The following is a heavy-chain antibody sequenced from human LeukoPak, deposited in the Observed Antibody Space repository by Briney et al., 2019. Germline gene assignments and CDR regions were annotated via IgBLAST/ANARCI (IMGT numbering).Heavy chain of an antibody. CDR3: ARLSVSGTNDY. D-gene: IGHD1-7*01. CDR2: IYHSGST. CDR1: GYSISSGYY. V-gene: IGHV4-38-2*01. Sequence: SETLSLTCAVSGYSISSGYYWGWIRQPPGKGLEWIGSIYHSGSTCYNPSLKSRVTISVATSKNQFSLKLSSVTAADTAVYYCARLSVSGTNDYWGQGTLVTVSS. J-gene: IGHJ4*02.